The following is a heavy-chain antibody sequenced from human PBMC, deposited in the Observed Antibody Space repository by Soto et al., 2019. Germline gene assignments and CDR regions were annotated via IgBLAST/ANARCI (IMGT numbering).Heavy chain of an antibody. V-gene: IGHV4-31*02. D-gene: IGHD6-13*01. CDR3: ARDSGSGYSSSWYRSRAYPDAFDI. Sequence: EPRSRNETSSRWSTNRGKNYWIWIRQHPGKGLEWIGYIYYSGSTYYNPSLKSRVTISVDTSKNQFSLKLSSVTAADTAVYYCARDSGSGYSSSWYRSRAYPDAFDIWAQGTMFIV. CDR2: IYYSGST. CDR1: RWSTNRGKNY. J-gene: IGHJ3*02.